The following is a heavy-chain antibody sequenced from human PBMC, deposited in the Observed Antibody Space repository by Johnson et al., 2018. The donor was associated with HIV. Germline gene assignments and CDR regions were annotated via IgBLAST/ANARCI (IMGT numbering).Heavy chain of an antibody. J-gene: IGHJ3*02. CDR1: GFRFEDYG. CDR2: LNWNGGNT. Sequence: VQLVESGGAVVRPGGSLRLSCVGSGFRFEDYGMNWVRQTPGKGLEWVSTLNWNGGNTNYADSVRGRFTISRDNAKKSLYLQMNNLRAEDTALYYCARASGESSGGENSRVDGFDIWGQGTVVTVSS. D-gene: IGHD2-15*01. CDR3: ARASGESSGGENSRVDGFDI. V-gene: IGHV3-20*04.